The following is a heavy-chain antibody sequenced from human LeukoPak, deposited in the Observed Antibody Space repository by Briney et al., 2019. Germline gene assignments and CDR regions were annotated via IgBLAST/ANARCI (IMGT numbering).Heavy chain of an antibody. Sequence: GGSLSLSCVVSGFTFSRYWMSWVRQAPGKGLEWVANIKEDGSKKDYVDSVKSRFTISRDNAKNSPYLEMNSLRAEDTAVYYCARDEVGGSYAYWGQGTLVTVSS. J-gene: IGHJ4*02. CDR2: IKEDGSKK. D-gene: IGHD1-26*01. CDR1: GFTFSRYW. V-gene: IGHV3-7*01. CDR3: ARDEVGGSYAY.